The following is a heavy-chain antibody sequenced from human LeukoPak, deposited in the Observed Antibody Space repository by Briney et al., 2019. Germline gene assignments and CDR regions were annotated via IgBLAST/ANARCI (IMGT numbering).Heavy chain of an antibody. Sequence: GGSLRLSCTASGFTFGDYAMSWFRQAPGKGLEWVGFIRSKAYGGTTEYAASVKGRFTISRDDSKSIAYLQMNSLKTEDTAVYYCTTQDYYYGIDVWGQGTTVTVSS. J-gene: IGHJ6*02. CDR2: IRSKAYGGTT. V-gene: IGHV3-49*03. CDR3: TTQDYYYGIDV. CDR1: GFTFGDYA.